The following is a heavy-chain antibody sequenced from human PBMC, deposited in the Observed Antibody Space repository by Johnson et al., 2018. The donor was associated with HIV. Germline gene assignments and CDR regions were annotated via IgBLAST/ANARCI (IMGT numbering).Heavy chain of an antibody. CDR3: AKDRSIDDAFDA. D-gene: IGHD1-26*01. J-gene: IGHJ3*01. Sequence: QVQLVESGGGVVQPGRSLRLSCAASGFTFRSYGMHWVRQAPGKGLEWVAVIWYDGLNKYYADSVKGRFTISRDNSKNTLYLQMNSLRAEDTSLYYCAKDRSIDDAFDAWCQGTMVTVSS. CDR1: GFTFRSYG. CDR2: IWYDGLNK. V-gene: IGHV3-33*06.